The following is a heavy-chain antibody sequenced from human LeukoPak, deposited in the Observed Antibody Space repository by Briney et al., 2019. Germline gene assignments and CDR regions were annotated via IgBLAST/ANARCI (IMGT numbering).Heavy chain of an antibody. J-gene: IGHJ6*02. CDR1: GYTLPELS. V-gene: IGHV1-24*01. D-gene: IGHD3-10*01. Sequence: ASVKVSCKVSGYTLPELSMHWVRQPPGKGLECVGGFDPEDGETIYAQKFQGRFTMTEDISTDTAYMELSSLRSEDTAVYYCATDEKSRGYYYGMDVWGQGTTVTVSS. CDR2: FDPEDGET. CDR3: ATDEKSRGYYYGMDV.